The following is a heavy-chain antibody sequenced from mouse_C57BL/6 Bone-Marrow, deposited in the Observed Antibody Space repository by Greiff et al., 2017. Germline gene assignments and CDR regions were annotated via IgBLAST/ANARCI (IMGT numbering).Heavy chain of an antibody. Sequence: VQLQQSDAELVKPGASVKISCKVSGYTFTDHTIHWMKQRPEQGLEWIGYIYPRDGSTKYNEKFKGKATLTADKSSSTAYMQLNSLTSEDSAVYFCARGGILLWSRYAMDYWGQGTSVTVSS. CDR3: ARGGILLWSRYAMDY. D-gene: IGHD2-10*01. J-gene: IGHJ4*01. CDR1: GYTFTDHT. CDR2: IYPRDGST. V-gene: IGHV1-78*01.